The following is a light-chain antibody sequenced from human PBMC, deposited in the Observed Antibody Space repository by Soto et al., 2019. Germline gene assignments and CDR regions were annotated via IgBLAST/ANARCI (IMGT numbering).Light chain of an antibody. CDR3: ATWDDRLNGYV. V-gene: IGLV1-44*01. J-gene: IGLJ1*01. Sequence: QSVLTQPPSASGTPGQRVTISCSGSNSNIGSNTVTWYQQLPGTAPILLIYSNNQRSSGVPDRFSGSRSGTSGYLAISGLQSEDEADYYCATWDDRLNGYVFGSGTKVTVL. CDR1: NSNIGSNT. CDR2: SNN.